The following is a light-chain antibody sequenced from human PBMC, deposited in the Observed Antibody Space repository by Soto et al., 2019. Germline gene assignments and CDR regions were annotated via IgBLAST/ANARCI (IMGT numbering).Light chain of an antibody. V-gene: IGKV3-20*01. CDR1: ESISSRY. CDR3: QLYGGSHMFS. CDR2: AAS. J-gene: IGKJ2*01. Sequence: EIVLTQSTGTLSLSPGEGATLSYRASESISSRYLAWYQQRPGQSPRLLIYAASSRAAGIPDRFSGSGSGADFTLTISRLEAEDFAVYYCQLYGGSHMFSFGQGTKLQIK.